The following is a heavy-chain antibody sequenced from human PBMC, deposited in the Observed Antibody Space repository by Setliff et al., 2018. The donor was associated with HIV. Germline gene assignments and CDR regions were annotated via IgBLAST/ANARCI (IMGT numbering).Heavy chain of an antibody. J-gene: IGHJ4*02. V-gene: IGHV3-21*05. CDR2: ITTDSRQT. Sequence: GSLRLSCAASGFTFTSYFMNWVLQAPGKGLEWVSYITTDSRQTYYADFVKGRFTIARDDAKNSLYLQMDSLGVEATAVYYCARQYVRGYSYGQPLALYFLDYWGQGTLVTVSS. D-gene: IGHD5-18*01. CDR3: ARQYVRGYSYGQPLALYFLDY. CDR1: GFTFTSYF.